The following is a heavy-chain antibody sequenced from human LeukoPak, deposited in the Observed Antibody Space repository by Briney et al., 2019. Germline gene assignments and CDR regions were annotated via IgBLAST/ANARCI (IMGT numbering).Heavy chain of an antibody. CDR1: GYTFTSYY. CDR3: ARLWGRITVPPDV. CDR2: IIPISASP. Sequence: SVKVSCKASGYTFTSYYMHWVRQAPGQGLEWMGGIIPISASPNYAQKFQGRVTITADESTSSAYMELSSLRSEDTAIYFCARLWGRITVPPDVWGQGTTVTVSS. J-gene: IGHJ6*02. D-gene: IGHD3-10*01. V-gene: IGHV1-69*13.